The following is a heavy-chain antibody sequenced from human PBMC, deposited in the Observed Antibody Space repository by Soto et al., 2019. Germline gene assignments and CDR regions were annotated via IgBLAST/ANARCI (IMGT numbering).Heavy chain of an antibody. CDR2: IMPVFGTP. D-gene: IGHD3-16*01. V-gene: IGHV1-69*01. CDR1: GGSFSSYT. CDR3: ARGVTANYMGGDAFAI. J-gene: IGHJ3*02. Sequence: QVLLVQSGAEVKKPGSSVKVSCKAAGGSFSSYTVSWVRQAPGQGLDYMGGIMPVFGTPTYTEKFQGRITITADESTGTAYMELTSRKSDDTAVYYCARGVTANYMGGDAFAIWGQGTMVTVSS.